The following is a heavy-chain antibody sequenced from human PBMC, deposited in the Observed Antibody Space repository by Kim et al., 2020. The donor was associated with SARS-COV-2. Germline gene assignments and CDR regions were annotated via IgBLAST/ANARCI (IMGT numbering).Heavy chain of an antibody. CDR3: ARQGVGSCGHNCYPWAV. Sequence: SETLSLSCTVSGGSISGSGYFWGWIRQTPGKALEWIGSVYPNGGTDLNPVLTSRLTISVDTSRNQFSLSLSSVTAADTAVYYCARQGVGSCGHNCYPWAVWGQGITVTVSS. V-gene: IGHV4-39*01. CDR2: VYPNGGT. D-gene: IGHD2-21*02. CDR1: GGSISGSGYF. J-gene: IGHJ6*02.